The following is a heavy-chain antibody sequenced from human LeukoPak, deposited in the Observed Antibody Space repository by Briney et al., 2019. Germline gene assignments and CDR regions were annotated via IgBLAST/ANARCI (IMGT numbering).Heavy chain of an antibody. Sequence: SETLSLTCAVYGGSFSGYHWTWIRQPPGKGLEWIGDINPSGSTYYNPSLKSRLTISVDTSKNQFSLKLRSVTAADTAVYYCARGRHDITMIVVVMTSVSYYLDVWGKGTMVTVS. CDR3: ARGRHDITMIVVVMTSVSYYLDV. J-gene: IGHJ6*03. CDR2: INPSGST. D-gene: IGHD3-22*01. CDR1: GGSFSGYH. V-gene: IGHV4-34*01.